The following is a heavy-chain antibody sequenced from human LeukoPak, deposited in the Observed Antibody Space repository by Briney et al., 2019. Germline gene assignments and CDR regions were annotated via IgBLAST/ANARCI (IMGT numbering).Heavy chain of an antibody. CDR2: IYYSGST. Sequence: SETLSLTCTVSGGSISSSNYYWAWIRQPPGKGLEWIGYIYYSGSTYYNPSLKSRVTISVDASKNQFSLKLSSVTAADTAVYYCARGYSGYGGYGMDVWGQGTTVTVSS. CDR3: ARGYSGYGGYGMDV. J-gene: IGHJ6*02. V-gene: IGHV4-30-4*08. D-gene: IGHD5-12*01. CDR1: GGSISSSNYY.